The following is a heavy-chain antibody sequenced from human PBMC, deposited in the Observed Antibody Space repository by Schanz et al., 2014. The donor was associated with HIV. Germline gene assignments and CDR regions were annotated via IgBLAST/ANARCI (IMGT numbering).Heavy chain of an antibody. V-gene: IGHV3-33*01. CDR3: ARDRLHPGNGMDV. D-gene: IGHD4-4*01. Sequence: QVHLVESGGGVVQPGRSLRLSCAASGFSFNSYGMHWVRQAPGKGLEWVAVIWYDGTTKYYGDSVKGRFTISRDNSKNTLYLHMDSVRAEDTAVYYCARDRLHPGNGMDVWGQGTTVTVSS. J-gene: IGHJ6*02. CDR1: GFSFNSYG. CDR2: IWYDGTTK.